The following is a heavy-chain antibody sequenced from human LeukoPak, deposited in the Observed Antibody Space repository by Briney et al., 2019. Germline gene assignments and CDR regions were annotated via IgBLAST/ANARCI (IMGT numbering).Heavy chain of an antibody. Sequence: PSETLSLTCTVSGGSISSSSYYWGWIRQPPGKGLEWIGEIHHSGSTNYNPSLKSRVTISIDKSQNQFSLKLSSVTAADTAVYYCARNGAYSQDNWGQGTLVTVSS. J-gene: IGHJ4*02. D-gene: IGHD2-8*01. CDR2: IHHSGST. CDR1: GGSISSSSYY. CDR3: ARNGAYSQDN. V-gene: IGHV4-39*07.